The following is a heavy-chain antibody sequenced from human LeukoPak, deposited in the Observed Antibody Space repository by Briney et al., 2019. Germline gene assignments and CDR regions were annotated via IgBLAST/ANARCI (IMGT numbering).Heavy chain of an antibody. CDR3: ARVCDDFWSGYYWTPCRVQAFDI. CDR2: ISGSGYNT. J-gene: IGHJ3*02. Sequence: GGTLRLSRAASGFTFSHYGMSWVRQAPGKGLEWVSAISGSGYNTYYADSVKGRFTISRDNSKNTLYLQMNSLRAEDTAVYYCARVCDDFWSGYYWTPCRVQAFDIWGQGTMVTVSS. D-gene: IGHD3-3*01. V-gene: IGHV3-23*01. CDR1: GFTFSHYG.